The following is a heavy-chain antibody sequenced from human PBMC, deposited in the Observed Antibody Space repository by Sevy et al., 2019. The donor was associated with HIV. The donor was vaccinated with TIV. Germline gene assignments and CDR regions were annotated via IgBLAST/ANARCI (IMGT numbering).Heavy chain of an antibody. V-gene: IGHV3-23*01. Sequence: GGSLRLSCAASGFTFSSYAMSWVRQAPGKGLEWVSAISGSGGSTYYADSVKGRFTISRDNSKNTLYLQMNSLRAEDTAVYYGAKGPEDYDFWSGYYDWYFDLWGRGTLATVSS. CDR1: GFTFSSYA. CDR2: ISGSGGST. D-gene: IGHD3-3*01. CDR3: AKGPEDYDFWSGYYDWYFDL. J-gene: IGHJ2*01.